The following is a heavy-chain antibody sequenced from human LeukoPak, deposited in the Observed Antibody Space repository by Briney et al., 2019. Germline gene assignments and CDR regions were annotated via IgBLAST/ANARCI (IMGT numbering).Heavy chain of an antibody. CDR1: GFTVSNAY. CDR2: IYSAGTT. D-gene: IGHD6-19*01. CDR3: AREGSSGWYEFWFDP. J-gene: IGHJ5*02. Sequence: GGSLRLSCAASGFTVSNAYMSWVRQAPGKGLEWVSVIYSAGTTYYADSVKGRFTISRDNSKNTLYLQMNSLRAEDTAVYYCAREGSSGWYEFWFDPWGQGTLVTVSS. V-gene: IGHV3-66*01.